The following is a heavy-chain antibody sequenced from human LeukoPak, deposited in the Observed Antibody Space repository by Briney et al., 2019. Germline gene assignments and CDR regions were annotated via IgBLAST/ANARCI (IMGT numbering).Heavy chain of an antibody. CDR2: ISSSASTR. Sequence: PGGSLRLSCAASGFTFSSYEMNWVRQAPGKGLEWVSYISSSASTRTYADSVKGRFTISRDNGKNSLYLEMNRLRAEDTAVYYCAREIVSSVAGNFDYWGQGTLVTVSS. V-gene: IGHV3-48*03. D-gene: IGHD6-19*01. J-gene: IGHJ4*02. CDR1: GFTFSSYE. CDR3: AREIVSSVAGNFDY.